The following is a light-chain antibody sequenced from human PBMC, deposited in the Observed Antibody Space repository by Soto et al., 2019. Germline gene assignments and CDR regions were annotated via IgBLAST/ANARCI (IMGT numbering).Light chain of an antibody. J-gene: IGKJ2*01. V-gene: IGKV3-11*01. CDR3: QQRSNWPPEFT. Sequence: EIVLTQSPATMSLSPGEGVTLSCRARQSVSSYLAWYQQKPGQAPRLLIYDAFNMATGIPDRFSGSGSGTDFTLTIRSLEPEDFAVYYCQQRSNWPPEFTFGQGTKLEI. CDR2: DAF. CDR1: QSVSSY.